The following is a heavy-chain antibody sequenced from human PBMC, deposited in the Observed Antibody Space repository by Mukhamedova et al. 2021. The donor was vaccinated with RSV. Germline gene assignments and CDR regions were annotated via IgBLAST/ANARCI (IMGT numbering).Heavy chain of an antibody. CDR1: MGSSSYY. D-gene: IGHD3-22*01. Sequence: MGSSSYYSGWIRQPPGLGLAWIGTTYYSGSLHYNPSLNCPVTLFVDTSTDQFSLKLCTVTASDTSVYYFPSATPIVVAFDPWGSGTM. CDR2: TYYSGSL. J-gene: IGHJ3*01. CDR3: PSATPIVVAFDP. V-gene: IGHV4-39*01.